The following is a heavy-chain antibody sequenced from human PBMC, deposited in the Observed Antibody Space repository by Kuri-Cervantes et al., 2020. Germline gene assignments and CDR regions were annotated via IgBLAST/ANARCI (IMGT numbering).Heavy chain of an antibody. CDR3: ARGALITTTTFYSYYHTDV. Sequence: GSLRLSCAVSGGSISSSNWWSWVRQPPGKGLEWIGEIYHSGSTNYNPSLKSRVTISVDTSKNQFSLKLSSVTAADTAVYYCARGALITTTTFYSYYHTDVWGKGTTVTVSS. D-gene: IGHD3-10*01. CDR2: IYHSGST. J-gene: IGHJ6*03. V-gene: IGHV4-4*02. CDR1: GGSISSSNW.